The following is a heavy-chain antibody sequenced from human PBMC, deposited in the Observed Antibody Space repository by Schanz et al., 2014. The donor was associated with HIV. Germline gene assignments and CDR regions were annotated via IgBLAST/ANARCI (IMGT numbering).Heavy chain of an antibody. CDR1: GFTFSSYA. CDR3: ARGEAITYYYHYYGMDV. Sequence: QVQLVESGGGVVQPGRSLRLSCAASGFTFSSYAMHWVRQAPGKGLEWEAVIWYDGSNKYYADSVKGRFTISRDNSKKTLYLQMNSLRAEDTAVYYCARGEAITYYYHYYGMDVWGQGTTVTVSS. V-gene: IGHV3-33*08. J-gene: IGHJ6*02. D-gene: IGHD1-20*01. CDR2: IWYDGSNK.